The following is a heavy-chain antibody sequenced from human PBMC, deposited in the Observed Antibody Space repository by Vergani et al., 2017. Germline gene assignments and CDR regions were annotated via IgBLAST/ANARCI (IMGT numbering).Heavy chain of an antibody. V-gene: IGHV3-33*08. CDR1: GFTFSSYG. Sequence: VQLVESGGGLVQPGGSLRLSCSASGFTFSSYGMHWVRQAPGKGLEWVAVIWYDGSNKYYADSVKGRFTISRDNSKNTLYLQMNSLRAEDTAVYYCARAFEGYCSSTTCGDAFDIWGQGTMVTVSS. CDR2: IWYDGSNK. J-gene: IGHJ3*02. CDR3: ARAFEGYCSSTTCGDAFDI. D-gene: IGHD2-2*01.